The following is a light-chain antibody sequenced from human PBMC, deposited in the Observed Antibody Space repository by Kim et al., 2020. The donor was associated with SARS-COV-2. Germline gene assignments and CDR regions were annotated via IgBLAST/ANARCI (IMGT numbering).Light chain of an antibody. V-gene: IGLV3-19*01. CDR3: NSRVTSRDVI. Sequence: SSELTQDPSVSVALGQTVRITCQGDSLRSYYASWYLQKTGQAPILVMYGYTNRPSRIPDRYSGPTSGNAASLTIPGAQAEDGAAYCCNSRVTSRDVILGG. CDR2: GYT. J-gene: IGLJ2*01. CDR1: SLRSYY.